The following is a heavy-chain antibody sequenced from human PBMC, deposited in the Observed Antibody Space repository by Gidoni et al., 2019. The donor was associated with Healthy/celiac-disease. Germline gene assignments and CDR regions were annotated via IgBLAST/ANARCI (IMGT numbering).Heavy chain of an antibody. CDR1: GGSFSGSY. D-gene: IGHD2-15*01. V-gene: IGHV4-34*01. CDR2: INHSGST. CDR3: ARDREKGYCSGGSCPEYGMDV. Sequence: QVQLQQWGAGLLKPSETLSLTCAVYGGSFSGSYWSWIRQPPGKGLEWIGEINHSGSTNYNPTLKSRVTISVDTSKNQFSLKLSSVTAADTAVYYCARDREKGYCSGGSCPEYGMDVWGQGTTVTVSS. J-gene: IGHJ6*02.